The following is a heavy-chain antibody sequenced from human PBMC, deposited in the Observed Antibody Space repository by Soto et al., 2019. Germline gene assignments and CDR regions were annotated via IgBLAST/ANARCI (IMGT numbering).Heavy chain of an antibody. CDR1: GDTFAFYS. CDR2: INPILSMS. J-gene: IGHJ4*02. CDR3: ATSYGSGYRAFDY. D-gene: IGHD3-10*01. V-gene: IGHV1-69*02. Sequence: QVQLVQSGAEVKRPVSSVKVSCKASGDTFAFYSINWVRQAPGLGLEWMGRINPILSMSNYAQRFQGRVTMTADKSTSTGYMVLNSLRSEDTAMYYCATSYGSGYRAFDYWGQGALVTVSS.